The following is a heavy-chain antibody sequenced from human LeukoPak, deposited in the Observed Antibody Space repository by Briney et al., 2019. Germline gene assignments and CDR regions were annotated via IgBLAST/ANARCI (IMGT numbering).Heavy chain of an antibody. V-gene: IGHV1-24*01. Sequence: GASVKVSCKVSGYTLTELSMHWVRQAPGKGLEWMGGFDPEDGETIYAQKFQGRVTMTEDTSTDTAYMELSSLRSEDTAVYYCATVSKWLRCFDYWGQGTLVTVSS. CDR1: GYTLTELS. D-gene: IGHD5-12*01. CDR2: FDPEDGET. J-gene: IGHJ4*02. CDR3: ATVSKWLRCFDY.